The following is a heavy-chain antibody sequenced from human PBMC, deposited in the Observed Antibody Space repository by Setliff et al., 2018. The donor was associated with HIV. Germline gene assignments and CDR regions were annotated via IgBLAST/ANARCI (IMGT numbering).Heavy chain of an antibody. CDR2: IYTSGSL. J-gene: IGHJ6*04. CDR3: ARGDTTWPTQLLDV. D-gene: IGHD2-2*01. CDR1: GGSISSGSYY. Sequence: SETLSLTCSVSGGSISSGSYYWSWIRQPAGKGPEWIGRIYTSGSLNLNPSLRSRVTMSVDKSKNQFSLRLSSVTAADTAVYYCARGDTTWPTQLLDVWGKGTTVTVSS. V-gene: IGHV4-61*02.